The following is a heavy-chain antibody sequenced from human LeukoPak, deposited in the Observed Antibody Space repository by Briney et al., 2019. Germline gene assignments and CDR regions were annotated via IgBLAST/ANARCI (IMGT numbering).Heavy chain of an antibody. CDR1: GFTFSDYY. CDR2: ISSSGSTI. D-gene: IGHD3-10*01. J-gene: IGHJ3*02. Sequence: GGSLRLSCAASGFTFSDYYMSWIRQAPGKGMERVSYISSSGSTIYYADSVKGRFTISRDNAKNSLYLQMNSLRAEDTAVYYCARAYMVDAFDIWGQGTMVTVSS. CDR3: ARAYMVDAFDI. V-gene: IGHV3-11*04.